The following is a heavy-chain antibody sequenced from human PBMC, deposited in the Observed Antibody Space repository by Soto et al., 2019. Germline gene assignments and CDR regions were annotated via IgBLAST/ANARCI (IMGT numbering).Heavy chain of an antibody. D-gene: IGHD6-6*01. CDR1: GFTFSTYA. V-gene: IGHV3-23*01. Sequence: PGGSLRLSCAASGFTFSTYAMSGVRQAPGKGLEWVSGISGSGGSTYYADSVKGRLTVSRDNSNNTLYLQMNSLRADDTAVYYCAKAGYISPSPGMDVWGQGTTVTVSS. J-gene: IGHJ6*02. CDR2: ISGSGGST. CDR3: AKAGYISPSPGMDV.